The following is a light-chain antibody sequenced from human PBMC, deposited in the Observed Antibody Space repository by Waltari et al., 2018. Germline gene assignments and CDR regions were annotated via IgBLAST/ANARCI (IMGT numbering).Light chain of an antibody. Sequence: EIVLTQSPATLSLSAGERATLSCRASQHVFNYLSWYQQKPGQAPRLLIYDTSKRATGIPARFSGSGSGTDFTLTISNLEAEDFALYFCQQGSVLPLTFGGGTKVDIK. CDR1: QHVFNY. V-gene: IGKV3-11*01. CDR2: DTS. J-gene: IGKJ4*01. CDR3: QQGSVLPLT.